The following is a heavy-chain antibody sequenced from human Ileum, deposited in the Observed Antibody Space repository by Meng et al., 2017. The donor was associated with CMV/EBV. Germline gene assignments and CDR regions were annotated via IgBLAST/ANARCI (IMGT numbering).Heavy chain of an antibody. CDR3: AKGGMFLEPAAIQDYFYY. CDR2: ITWNSGNI. CDR1: GFTFDEYV. D-gene: IGHD2-2*02. J-gene: IGHJ4*02. Sequence: SLKISCVASGFTFDEYVMHWVRQAPGKGLEWVSGITWNSGNIAYADSVRGRFTISRDNAKNSLYLQMNSLTADDSALYYCAKGGMFLEPAAIQDYFYYWGQGTLVTVSS. V-gene: IGHV3-9*01.